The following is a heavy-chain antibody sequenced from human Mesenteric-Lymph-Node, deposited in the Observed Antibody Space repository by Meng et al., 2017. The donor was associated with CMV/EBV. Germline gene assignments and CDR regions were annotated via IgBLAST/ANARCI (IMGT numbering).Heavy chain of an antibody. CDR2: ISDSGST. V-gene: IGHV4-34*01. Sequence: GGSFRGHYWTWIRQPPGKGLEWIGEISDSGSTNYNPSLKSRVSISMHAANQFSLNLSSVTAADTAVYYCARGRWFLNSGFFTSWFDPWGQGTLVTVSS. CDR3: ARGRWFLNSGFFTSWFDP. D-gene: IGHD3-22*01. J-gene: IGHJ5*02. CDR1: GGSFRGHY.